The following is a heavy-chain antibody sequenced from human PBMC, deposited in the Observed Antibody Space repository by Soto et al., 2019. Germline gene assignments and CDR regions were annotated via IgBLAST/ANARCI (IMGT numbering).Heavy chain of an antibody. V-gene: IGHV4-61*01. CDR3: ARDLNYGDYFAWFDP. CDR1: GGSVSSGSYY. Sequence: QVQLQESGPGLVKPSETLSLTCTVSGGSVSSGSYYWSWIRQPPGKGLGWIGYIYYSGSTNYNPSLKSRVTISVDTSKNQFSLKLSSVTAADTAVYYCARDLNYGDYFAWFDPWGQGTLVTVSS. CDR2: IYYSGST. D-gene: IGHD4-17*01. J-gene: IGHJ5*02.